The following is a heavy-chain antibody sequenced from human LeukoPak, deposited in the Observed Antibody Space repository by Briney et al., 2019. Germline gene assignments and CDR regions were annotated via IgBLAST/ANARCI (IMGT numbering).Heavy chain of an antibody. D-gene: IGHD2-21*01. CDR1: GFTFSNHI. J-gene: IGHJ4*02. Sequence: GGSLRLSCAASGFTFSNHIMHWVRQAPGKGLEWVSFIRFDGTNRHYVDSVKGRFTISRDNPNNMLYLQMNSLRFDDTAVYYCARDAYHSGDLDQWGEGTLVIVLS. V-gene: IGHV3-30*02. CDR3: ARDAYHSGDLDQ. CDR2: IRFDGTNR.